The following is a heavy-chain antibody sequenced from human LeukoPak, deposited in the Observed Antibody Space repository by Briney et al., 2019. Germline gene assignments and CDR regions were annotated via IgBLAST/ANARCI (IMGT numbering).Heavy chain of an antibody. Sequence: QSGGSLRLSCAASGFTFSIYAMSWVRQAPGKGLEWVSTVSGSGHSTFYADSVKGRFTISRDNSKNTLYLQMNSLRAEDTAVYYCAKDFYYYDSSGYYLDAFDIWGQGTMVTVSS. CDR2: VSGSGHST. D-gene: IGHD3-22*01. CDR3: AKDFYYYDSSGYYLDAFDI. CDR1: GFTFSIYA. J-gene: IGHJ3*02. V-gene: IGHV3-23*01.